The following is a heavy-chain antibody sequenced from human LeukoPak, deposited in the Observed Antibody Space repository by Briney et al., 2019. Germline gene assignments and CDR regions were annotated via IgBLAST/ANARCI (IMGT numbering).Heavy chain of an antibody. V-gene: IGHV4-39*07. Sequence: SETLSLTCTVSGGSISSSNHYWGWIRQPPGKGLEWIGEINHSGSTNYNPSLKSRVTISVDTSKNQFSLKLSSVTAADTAVYYCARGVYYDSSGYSNFDYWGQGTLVTVSS. CDR3: ARGVYYDSSGYSNFDY. CDR2: INHSGST. J-gene: IGHJ4*02. CDR1: GGSISSSNHY. D-gene: IGHD3-22*01.